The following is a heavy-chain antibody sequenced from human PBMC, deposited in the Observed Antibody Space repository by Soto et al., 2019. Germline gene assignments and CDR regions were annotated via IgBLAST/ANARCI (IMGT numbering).Heavy chain of an antibody. D-gene: IGHD3-10*01. CDR2: ISGSGGST. J-gene: IGHJ4*02. V-gene: IGHV3-23*01. CDR3: AKDHAYGSGSYYFDY. Sequence: EVQLLESGGGLVQPGGSLRLSCAASGFTFSSYAMSWVRQAPGKGLEWVSAISGSGGSTYYADSVKGRFTISRDNSKNPLYLLMHSLRAEDTAVYYCAKDHAYGSGSYYFDYWGQGTLVTVSS. CDR1: GFTFSSYA.